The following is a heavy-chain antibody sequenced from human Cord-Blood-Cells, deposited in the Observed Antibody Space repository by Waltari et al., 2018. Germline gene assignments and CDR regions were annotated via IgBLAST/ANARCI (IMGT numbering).Heavy chain of an antibody. CDR2: MNPNSGNT. Sequence: QVQLVQSGAEGKKPGASVEVSCKASCYSFTRYEINWVRQPTGQGLEWMGWMNPNSGNTGYAQKFQGRVTMTRNTSISTAYMELSSLRSEDTAVYYCARERSSSSYYYYGMDVWGQGTTVTVSS. J-gene: IGHJ6*02. CDR3: ARERSSSSYYYYGMDV. V-gene: IGHV1-8*01. CDR1: CYSFTRYE. D-gene: IGHD6-6*01.